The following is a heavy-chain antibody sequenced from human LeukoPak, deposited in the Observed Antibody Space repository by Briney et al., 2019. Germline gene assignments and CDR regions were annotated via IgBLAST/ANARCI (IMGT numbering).Heavy chain of an antibody. CDR1: GGSFSGYY. V-gene: IGHV4-34*01. Sequence: KPSETLSLTCAVYGGSFSGYYWSWIRQPPGKGLEWIGEINHSGSTNYNPSPKSRVTISVDTSKNQFSLKLSSVTAADTAVYYCARGLYDYVWGSFFRNWGQGTLVTVSS. CDR3: ARGLYDYVWGSFFRN. CDR2: INHSGST. J-gene: IGHJ4*02. D-gene: IGHD3-16*01.